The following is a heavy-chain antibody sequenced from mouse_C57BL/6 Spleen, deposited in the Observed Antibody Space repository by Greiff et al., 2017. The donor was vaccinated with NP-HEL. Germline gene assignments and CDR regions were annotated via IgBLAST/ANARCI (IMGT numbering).Heavy chain of an antibody. V-gene: IGHV5-12*01. CDR3: ARPLYDYDGGMDY. Sequence: EVQLVESGGGLVQPGGSLKLSCAASGFTFSDYYMYWVRQTPEKRLEWVAYISTGGGSTYYPDTVKGRFTISTDNAKNSLYLQMSRLKSEDTAMYYCARPLYDYDGGMDYWGQGTSVTVSS. D-gene: IGHD2-4*01. CDR2: ISTGGGST. CDR1: GFTFSDYY. J-gene: IGHJ4*01.